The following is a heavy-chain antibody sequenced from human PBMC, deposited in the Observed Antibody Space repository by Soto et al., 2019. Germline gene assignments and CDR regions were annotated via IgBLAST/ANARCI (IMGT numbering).Heavy chain of an antibody. D-gene: IGHD1-1*01. V-gene: IGHV3-9*01. Sequence: EVQLVESGGGLVQPGGSLRLSCAASGFTFDDYSMHWVRQAPGKGLEWVSSISWISGSIGYADSVKGRFTISRDNAKNSLYLQMNSLRAEDTAFYYYAKDELERRHNYYYYGMDVWGQGTTVTVSS. J-gene: IGHJ6*02. CDR2: ISWISGSI. CDR3: AKDELERRHNYYYYGMDV. CDR1: GFTFDDYS.